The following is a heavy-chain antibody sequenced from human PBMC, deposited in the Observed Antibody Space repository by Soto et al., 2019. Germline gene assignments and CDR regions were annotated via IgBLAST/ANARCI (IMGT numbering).Heavy chain of an antibody. V-gene: IGHV3-30*18. J-gene: IGHJ6*04. CDR1: GFTFSSYG. D-gene: IGHD2-2*01. CDR2: ISYDGSNK. Sequence: QVQLVESGGGVVQPGRSLRLSCAASGFTFSSYGMHWVRQAPGKGLEWVAVISYDGSNKYYADSVKGRFTISRDNSKNTLYMQMNRLRSEDTAVYYCAKAGPAVVVPAAMFAAYYYYYGMDVWGKGTTVTVSS. CDR3: AKAGPAVVVPAAMFAAYYYYYGMDV.